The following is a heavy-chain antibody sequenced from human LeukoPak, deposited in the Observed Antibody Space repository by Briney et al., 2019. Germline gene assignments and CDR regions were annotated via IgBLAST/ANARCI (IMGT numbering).Heavy chain of an antibody. J-gene: IGHJ4*02. D-gene: IGHD1-26*01. CDR1: GYTFTSYG. CDR2: ISAYNGNT. CDR3: ARDSSPLVGATFFDY. V-gene: IGHV1-18*01. Sequence: ASVKVSCKAFGYTFTSYGISWVRQAPGQGLEWMGWISAYNGNTNYAQKLQGRVTMTTDTSTSTAYMELRSLRSEDTAVYYCARDSSPLVGATFFDYWGQGTLVTVSS.